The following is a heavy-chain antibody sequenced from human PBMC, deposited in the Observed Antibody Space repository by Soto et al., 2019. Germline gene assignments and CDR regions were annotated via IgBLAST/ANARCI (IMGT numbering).Heavy chain of an antibody. CDR3: ARTVHTSRGLMDV. CDR2: IDWVDDK. Sequence: SGPTLVNPTQTLTLTCSFSGFSLSTSGMCVNWIRQPPGKALEWLALIDWVDDKFYSTSLKTRLTISKDTSKHQVVLTMTNMDPVDTATCYCARTVHTSRGLMDVWGQGTTVTVSS. J-gene: IGHJ6*02. V-gene: IGHV2-70*01. D-gene: IGHD6-13*01. CDR1: GFSLSTSGMC.